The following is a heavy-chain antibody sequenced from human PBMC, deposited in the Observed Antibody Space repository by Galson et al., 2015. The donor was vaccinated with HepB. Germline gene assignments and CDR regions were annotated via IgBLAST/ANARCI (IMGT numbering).Heavy chain of an antibody. D-gene: IGHD6-19*01. CDR2: ISPGRGTT. CDR1: GYTFTSYS. CDR3: ARDRYTGGWYNRARVGLPDF. Sequence: SVKVSCKASGYTFTSYSVHWVRQAPGQGLEWMGMISPGRGTTNYAQQFQGRVTLTRDTSTNTVYMELSSLRSEDTAVYFCARDRYTGGWYNRARVGLPDFWGQGTLVTVSS. J-gene: IGHJ4*02. V-gene: IGHV1-46*01.